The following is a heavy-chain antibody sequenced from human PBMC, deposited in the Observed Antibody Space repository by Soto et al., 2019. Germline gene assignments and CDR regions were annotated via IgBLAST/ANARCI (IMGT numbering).Heavy chain of an antibody. Sequence: VGSLRLSCAASGFTFSSYAMSWVRQAPGKGLEWVSTISGSGGSTYYADPVKGRFTISRDNSKNTLYLQVNSLRAEETAVYYCAKVVRYYDSGGYTDAFDIWGQGTMVTVS. J-gene: IGHJ3*02. CDR1: GFTFSSYA. CDR3: AKVVRYYDSGGYTDAFDI. V-gene: IGHV3-23*01. D-gene: IGHD3-22*01. CDR2: ISGSGGST.